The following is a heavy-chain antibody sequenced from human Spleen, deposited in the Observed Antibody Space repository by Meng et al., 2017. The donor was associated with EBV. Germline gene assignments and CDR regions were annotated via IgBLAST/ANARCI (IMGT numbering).Heavy chain of an antibody. J-gene: IGHJ5*01. Sequence: VQLQDSGPGLVKPSGTRSLTCAVCGASVSASNWGSWVRQPPGKGLEWIGEVHHDGSTNYNASLKSRVSISVEKSKNQFSLNMTSVTAADTAVYYCARADGDANWFDPWGQGTLVTVSS. V-gene: IGHV4-4*02. CDR3: ARADGDANWFDP. CDR2: VHHDGST. D-gene: IGHD4-17*01. CDR1: GASVSASNW.